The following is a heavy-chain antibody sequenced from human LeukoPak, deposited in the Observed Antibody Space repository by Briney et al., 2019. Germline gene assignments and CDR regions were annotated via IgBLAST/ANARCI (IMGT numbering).Heavy chain of an antibody. Sequence: SETLSLTCAVYGGSFSGYYWSWIRQPPGKGLEWIGEINHSGSTNYNPSLKSRVTTSVDTSKNQFSLKLSSVTAADTAVYYCASGWMRFDPWGQGTLVTVSS. D-gene: IGHD2-2*03. CDR2: INHSGST. V-gene: IGHV4-34*01. J-gene: IGHJ5*02. CDR3: ASGWMRFDP. CDR1: GGSFSGYY.